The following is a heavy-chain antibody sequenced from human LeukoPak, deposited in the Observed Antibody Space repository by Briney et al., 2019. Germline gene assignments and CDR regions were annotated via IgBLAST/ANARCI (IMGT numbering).Heavy chain of an antibody. V-gene: IGHV1-2*02. Sequence: ASVKVSCKASGYNFNAYNIQWVRQARGLGLEWMGWIDPKNGHTTYAEKFKGRVMVTRDTSITAVYMELRSLRSDDTAVYYCSRDVSGDGRVYIDHWGPGTSDSVSS. J-gene: IGHJ4*02. CDR3: SRDVSGDGRVYIDH. CDR2: IDPKNGHT. CDR1: GYNFNAYN. D-gene: IGHD6-19*01.